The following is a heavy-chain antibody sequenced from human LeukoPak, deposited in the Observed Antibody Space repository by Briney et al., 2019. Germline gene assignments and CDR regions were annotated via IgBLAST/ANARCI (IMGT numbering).Heavy chain of an antibody. CDR2: IGGSGEHT. CDR1: GFTFSDYW. J-gene: IGHJ4*02. D-gene: IGHD4-23*01. Sequence: GGSLRLSCAASGFTFSDYWMTWVRQAPGKGLEWVSSIGGSGEHTPYADSVKGRFTISRDNSKNTLYLQMNSLRAEDTAIYYCAKDYGGNPFDYWGQGTLVTVSS. CDR3: AKDYGGNPFDY. V-gene: IGHV3-23*01.